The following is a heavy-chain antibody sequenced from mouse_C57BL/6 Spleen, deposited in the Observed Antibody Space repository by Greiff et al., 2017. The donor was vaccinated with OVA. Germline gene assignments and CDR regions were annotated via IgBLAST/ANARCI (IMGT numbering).Heavy chain of an antibody. CDR2: INPNNGGT. J-gene: IGHJ2*01. V-gene: IGHV1-26*01. Sequence: EVQLQQSGPELVKPGASVKISCKASGYTFTDYYMNWVKQSHGKSLEWIGDINPNNGGTSYNQKFKGKATLTVDKSSSTAYMELRSLTSEDSAVYYGARRPYGYDGSLYFDYWGQGTTLTVSS. CDR3: ARRPYGYDGSLYFDY. D-gene: IGHD2-2*01. CDR1: GYTFTDYY.